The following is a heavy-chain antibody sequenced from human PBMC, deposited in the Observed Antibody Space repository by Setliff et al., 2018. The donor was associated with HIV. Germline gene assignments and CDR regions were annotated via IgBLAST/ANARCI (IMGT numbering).Heavy chain of an antibody. CDR3: ARRSRPSTSFGVVIRSGDY. CDR1: GGSISSSSYY. V-gene: IGHV4-39*01. CDR2: IYYSGST. D-gene: IGHD3-3*01. Sequence: KPSETLSLTCTVSGGSISSSSYYWGWIRQPPGKGLEWIGSIYYSGSTYYNPSLKSRVTISVDTSKNQFSLRLSSVTAADTAVYYCARRSRPSTSFGVVIRSGDYWGQGTLVTVSS. J-gene: IGHJ4*02.